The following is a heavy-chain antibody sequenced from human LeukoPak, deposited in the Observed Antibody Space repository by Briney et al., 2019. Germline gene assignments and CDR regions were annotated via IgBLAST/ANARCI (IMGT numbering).Heavy chain of an antibody. D-gene: IGHD1-26*01. CDR1: GGSITTTNY. CDR2: VSLAGRT. J-gene: IGHJ4*02. V-gene: IGHV4-4*02. CDR3: SRESGPFCPFGH. Sequence: SETLSLTCGVSGGSITTTNYWSWVRQPPGGGLEWIGEVSLAGRTRYNPSLKNRVNISIDESKNHLYLNLASVTAADTAVYYCSRESGPFCPFGHWGQGTLVTVSS.